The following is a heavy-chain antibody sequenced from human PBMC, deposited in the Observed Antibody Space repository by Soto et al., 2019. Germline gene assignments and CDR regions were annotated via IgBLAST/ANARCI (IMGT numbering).Heavy chain of an antibody. CDR2: INPNSGGT. Sequence: ASVKVSCKASGYTFTGYYMHWVRQAPGQGLEWMGWINPNSGGTNYAQKFQGWVTMTRDTSISTAYMELSRLRSDDTAVYYCAREYSSSIYYYYGMDVWGQGTTVTVSS. J-gene: IGHJ6*02. V-gene: IGHV1-2*04. CDR1: GYTFTGYY. D-gene: IGHD6-6*01. CDR3: AREYSSSIYYYYGMDV.